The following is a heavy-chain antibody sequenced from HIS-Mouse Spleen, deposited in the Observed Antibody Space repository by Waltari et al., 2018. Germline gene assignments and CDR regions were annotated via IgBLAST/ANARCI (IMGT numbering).Heavy chain of an antibody. CDR3: ARERRGPGWFDP. Sequence: EVQLVESGGGLVQPGGSLRLSCAASGSTFSGSWMAWFRQAPGKGLEWVANIKQDGSEKYYVDSVKGRFTISRDNAKNSLYLQMNSLRAEDTAVYYCARERRGPGWFDPWGQGTLVTVSS. J-gene: IGHJ5*02. CDR2: IKQDGSEK. D-gene: IGHD5-12*01. CDR1: GSTFSGSW. V-gene: IGHV3-7*01.